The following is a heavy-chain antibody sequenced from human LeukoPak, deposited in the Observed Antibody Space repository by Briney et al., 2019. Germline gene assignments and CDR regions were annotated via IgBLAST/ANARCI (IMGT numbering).Heavy chain of an antibody. D-gene: IGHD3-3*01. CDR1: GGSISSYY. CDR2: IYTSGST. CDR3: ARDTGPRDFYYYYYMDV. J-gene: IGHJ6*03. Sequence: SETLSLTCTVSGGSISSYYWSWIRQPAGKGLEWIGRIYTSGSTNYNPSLKSRVTMSVDTSKNQFSLKLSSVTAADTAVYYCARDTGPRDFYYYYYMDVWGKGTTDTVSS. V-gene: IGHV4-4*07.